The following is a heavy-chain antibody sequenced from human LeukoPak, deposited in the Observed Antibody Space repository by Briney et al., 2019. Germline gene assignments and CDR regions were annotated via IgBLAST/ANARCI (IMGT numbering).Heavy chain of an antibody. CDR3: AREGDSSGSGSDYFDY. Sequence: ASVKVSCKASGYTFSGFYIHWVRQAPGQGLEWMGWINPNSGVTNYAQKFQGRVTMTRDTSTSTVYMELSSLRSEDTAVYYCAREGDSSGSGSDYFDYWGRGTLVTVSS. D-gene: IGHD3-22*01. J-gene: IGHJ4*02. V-gene: IGHV1-2*02. CDR2: INPNSGVT. CDR1: GYTFSGFY.